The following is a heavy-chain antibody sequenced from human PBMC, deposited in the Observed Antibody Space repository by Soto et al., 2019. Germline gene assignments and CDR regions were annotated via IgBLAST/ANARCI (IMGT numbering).Heavy chain of an antibody. D-gene: IGHD3-3*01. Sequence: GGSLRLSCAASGFTFSSYGMHWVRQAPGKGLEWVAVISYDGSNKYYADSVKGRFTISRDNSKNTLYLQMNSLRAEDTAVYYCAKDRFPRFLEWLLYYYGMDVWGQGTTVTVSS. V-gene: IGHV3-30*18. CDR2: ISYDGSNK. CDR3: AKDRFPRFLEWLLYYYGMDV. CDR1: GFTFSSYG. J-gene: IGHJ6*02.